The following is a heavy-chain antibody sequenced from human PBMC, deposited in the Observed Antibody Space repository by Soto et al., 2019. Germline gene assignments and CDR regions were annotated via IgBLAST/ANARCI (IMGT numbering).Heavy chain of an antibody. CDR1: GGSITGYY. CDR3: ARRYVEAFDY. V-gene: IGHV4-59*01. Sequence: QVQLQQSGPGLLKPSETLSLTCTVSGGSITGYYWSWSRQPPRKGLEWIGDIYNSGSTNYNPSLQSRVTISVDTSKNQFSLKLSSVTAADTAVYYCARRYVEAFDYLGDGTLGTVAS. D-gene: IGHD3-16*01. CDR2: IYNSGST. J-gene: IGHJ4*01.